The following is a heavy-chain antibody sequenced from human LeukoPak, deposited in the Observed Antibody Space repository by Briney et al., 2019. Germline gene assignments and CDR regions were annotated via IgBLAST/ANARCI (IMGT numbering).Heavy chain of an antibody. Sequence: PGGSLRLSCAASGFTFSSYGMHWVRQAPGKGLEWVAFIRYDGSNKYYAESVKGRFTISRDNSKYTVYLQVNSLRAEDTAVYYCAKDFLKSITLIRGVRSWVGYFDYWGQGTLVTVSS. CDR3: AKDFLKSITLIRGVRSWVGYFDY. V-gene: IGHV3-30*02. D-gene: IGHD3-10*01. CDR2: IRYDGSNK. J-gene: IGHJ4*02. CDR1: GFTFSSYG.